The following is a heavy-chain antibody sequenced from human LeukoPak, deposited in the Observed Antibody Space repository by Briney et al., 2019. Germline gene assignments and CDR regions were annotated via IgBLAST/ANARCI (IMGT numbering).Heavy chain of an antibody. CDR1: GFTFSSYA. Sequence: GGSLRLSCAASGFTFSSYAMLWVRQAPGKGLEWVAVISYDGINKYYADSVKGRFTISRDNSKNTLYLQMTSLRADDTAFYYCARAXXXXXXXXXXXIW. V-gene: IGHV3-30-3*01. CDR2: ISYDGINK. J-gene: IGHJ3*02. CDR3: ARAXXXXXXXXXXXI.